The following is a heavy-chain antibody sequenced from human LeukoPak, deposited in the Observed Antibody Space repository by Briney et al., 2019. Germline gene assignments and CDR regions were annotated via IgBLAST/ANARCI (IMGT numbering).Heavy chain of an antibody. Sequence: GGSLRLSCAASGFTFSNAWMSWVRQAPGKGLEWVAFIRYDGSNKYYADSVKGRFTISRDNSKNTLYLQMNSLRADDTAVYYCASISQYYYDSSGYYSMVRNAFDIWGQGTMVTVSS. J-gene: IGHJ3*02. CDR2: IRYDGSNK. CDR3: ASISQYYYDSSGYYSMVRNAFDI. V-gene: IGHV3-30*02. D-gene: IGHD3-22*01. CDR1: GFTFSNAW.